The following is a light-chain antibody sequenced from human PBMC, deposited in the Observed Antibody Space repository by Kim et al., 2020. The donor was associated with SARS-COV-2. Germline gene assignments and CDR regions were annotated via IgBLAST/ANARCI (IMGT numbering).Light chain of an antibody. CDR1: SGNIADNY. Sequence: GNNVTISCTRTSGNIADNYVQWYQQRPGSAPTIVIYEDSERPSGVPNRFSGSIDTSSSSASLTISGLKTEDEADYYCQSYDISNVIFGGGTQLTVL. V-gene: IGLV6-57*03. J-gene: IGLJ2*01. CDR2: EDS. CDR3: QSYDISNVI.